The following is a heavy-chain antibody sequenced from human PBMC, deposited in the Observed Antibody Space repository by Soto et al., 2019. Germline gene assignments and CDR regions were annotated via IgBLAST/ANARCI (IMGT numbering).Heavy chain of an antibody. CDR1: GFTFSSHA. Sequence: PGGSLRLSCAASGFTFSSHAMGWVRQAPGKGLEWASAIGGGGGSTYYADSVKGRFTISRDNSKNTLFLQMNSLRAEDTAVYYCAKTAEAVAGTVYGYWGQGTLVTVSS. CDR2: IGGGGGST. CDR3: AKTAEAVAGTVYGY. V-gene: IGHV3-23*01. J-gene: IGHJ4*02. D-gene: IGHD6-19*01.